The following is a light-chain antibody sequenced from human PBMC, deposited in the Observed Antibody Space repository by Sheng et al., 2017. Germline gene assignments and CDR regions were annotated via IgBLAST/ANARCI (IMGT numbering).Light chain of an antibody. CDR1: QGISSA. J-gene: IGKJ4*01. V-gene: IGKV1-13*02. Sequence: AIQLTQSPSSLSASVADRVTIACRASQGISSALAWYQQKSGKAPKVLIFNASVWLSGVPIKVLAAVGLGREFTLTISSLQPEDFATYHCQQSTTYLTSVGGTEGGDQ. CDR2: NAS. CDR3: QQSTTYLT.